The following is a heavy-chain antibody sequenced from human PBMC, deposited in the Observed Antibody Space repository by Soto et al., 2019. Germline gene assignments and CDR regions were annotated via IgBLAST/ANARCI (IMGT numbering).Heavy chain of an antibody. Sequence: ASETLSLTCTVSGGYINHYYWTWIRQPPGKGLEWMGYIYYSGTTTNYNPSLKSRVTLSVDTSKNRFSLKLNSVTAADTAVYYCARYLGVSGGNDYWGQGTLVTVSS. J-gene: IGHJ4*02. CDR1: GGYINHYY. CDR3: ARYLGVSGGNDY. CDR2: IYYSGTTT. V-gene: IGHV4-59*08. D-gene: IGHD2-15*01.